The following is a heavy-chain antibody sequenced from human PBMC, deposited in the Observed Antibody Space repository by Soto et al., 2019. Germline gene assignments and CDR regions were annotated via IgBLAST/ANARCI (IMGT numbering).Heavy chain of an antibody. J-gene: IGHJ5*02. CDR1: GGSFSGYY. V-gene: IGHV4-34*01. Sequence: SETLSLTCAVYGGSFSGYYWSWIRQPPGKGLEWIGEINHSGSTNYNPSLKSRVTISVDTSKNQFSLKLSSVTAADTAVYYCAREEGALVPAAIPHNWFDPWGQGTLVTVSS. D-gene: IGHD2-2*01. CDR3: AREEGALVPAAIPHNWFDP. CDR2: INHSGST.